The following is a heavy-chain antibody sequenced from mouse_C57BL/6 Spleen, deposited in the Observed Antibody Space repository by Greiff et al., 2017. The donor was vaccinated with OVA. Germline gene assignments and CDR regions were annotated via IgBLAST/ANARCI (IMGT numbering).Heavy chain of an antibody. D-gene: IGHD3-1*01. V-gene: IGHV1-26*01. CDR1: GYTFTDYY. Sequence: EVPLQQSGPELVKPGASVKLSCKASGYTFTDYYMNWVKQSHGKSLEWIGDINPNNGGSSYNQKFKGKATLTVDKTSSTAYMELRSLKSEDSAVYYCARSGAPGDYWGQGTTLTVSS. J-gene: IGHJ2*01. CDR3: ARSGAPGDY. CDR2: INPNNGGS.